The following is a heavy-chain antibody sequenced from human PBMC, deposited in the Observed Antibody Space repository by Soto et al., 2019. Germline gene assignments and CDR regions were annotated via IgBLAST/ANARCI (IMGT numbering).Heavy chain of an antibody. J-gene: IGHJ6*02. V-gene: IGHV4-31*03. CDR1: GGSISSGGYY. Sequence: SETLSLTCTVSGGSISSGGYYWSWIRQHPGKGLEWIGYIYYSGSTYYNPSLKSRVTISVDTSKNQFSLKLSSVTAADTAVYYCAREGSYYLHDVPQGWHYYYGMDVWGQGTTVTVSS. CDR3: AREGSYYLHDVPQGWHYYYGMDV. CDR2: IYYSGST. D-gene: IGHD1-26*01.